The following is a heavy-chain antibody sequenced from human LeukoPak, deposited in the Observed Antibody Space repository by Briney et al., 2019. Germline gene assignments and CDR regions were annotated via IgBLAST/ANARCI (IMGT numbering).Heavy chain of an antibody. D-gene: IGHD4-17*01. Sequence: ASVKVSCKASGYTFTGYYMHWVRQAPGQGLEWMGWINPNSGGTNYAQKFQGRVTMTRDTSISTAYMELSRLRSDDTAVYYCASSRVTTRAYYYYMDVWGKGTTVTVSS. CDR2: INPNSGGT. CDR3: ASSRVTTRAYYYYMDV. J-gene: IGHJ6*03. CDR1: GYTFTGYY. V-gene: IGHV1-2*02.